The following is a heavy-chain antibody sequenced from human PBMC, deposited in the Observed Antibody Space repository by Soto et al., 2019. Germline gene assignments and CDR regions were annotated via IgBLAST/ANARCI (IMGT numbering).Heavy chain of an antibody. CDR1: GYTLTGYY. Sequence: QVQLVQSGAEVKKPGASWKVSCKASGYTLTGYYMHWVRQAPGKGLEWMGWINPNRGGTNYAQKFQGRVTMTRDTSISTAYMELSRLRSDDTAVYYCAREGIAAAGTVVWFDPWGQGTLVTVSS. CDR2: INPNRGGT. CDR3: AREGIAAAGTVVWFDP. D-gene: IGHD6-13*01. J-gene: IGHJ5*02. V-gene: IGHV1-2*02.